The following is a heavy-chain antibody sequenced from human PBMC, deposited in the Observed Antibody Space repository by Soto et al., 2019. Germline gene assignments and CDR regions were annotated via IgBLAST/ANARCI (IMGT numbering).Heavy chain of an antibody. CDR3: ARVSNYDFWSGYYLQKKGDYYMDV. D-gene: IGHD3-3*01. J-gene: IGHJ6*03. CDR1: GYTFTSYG. CDR2: ISAYNGNT. Sequence: ASVKVSCKASGYTFTSYGISLVRQAPGQGLEWMGWISAYNGNTNYVQKIQDIVTMTTDTSTSTAYMELRSLRSDDTAVYYCARVSNYDFWSGYYLQKKGDYYMDVWGKGTTVTVSS. V-gene: IGHV1-18*01.